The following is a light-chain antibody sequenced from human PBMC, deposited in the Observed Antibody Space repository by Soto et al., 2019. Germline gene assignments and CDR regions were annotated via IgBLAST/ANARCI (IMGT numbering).Light chain of an antibody. CDR3: QQYETSPWT. J-gene: IGKJ1*01. Sequence: IVLTQSPDTLSLSPGENATLSCRPSQSVAWNSLAWIQQKGDQAPRLLIYGASRRATAIPDRFRGSGSGTDFTLSISEVQPEDFAVYYFQQYETSPWTFGQGNKV. CDR1: QSVAWNS. CDR2: GAS. V-gene: IGKV3-20*01.